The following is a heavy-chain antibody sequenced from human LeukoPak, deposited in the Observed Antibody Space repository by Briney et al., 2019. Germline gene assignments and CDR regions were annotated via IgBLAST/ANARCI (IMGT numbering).Heavy chain of an antibody. V-gene: IGHV3-30*18. CDR3: AKSTGAGGFDY. Sequence: GGSLRLSCAASGFTFSSYGMHWVRQAPGKGLEWVAVISYDGSNKYYADSVKGRFTISRDNSKNTLYLQMNSLRAEDTAVYYCAKSTGAGGFDYWGQGTLVTVSS. CDR2: ISYDGSNK. J-gene: IGHJ4*02. D-gene: IGHD1-14*01. CDR1: GFTFSSYG.